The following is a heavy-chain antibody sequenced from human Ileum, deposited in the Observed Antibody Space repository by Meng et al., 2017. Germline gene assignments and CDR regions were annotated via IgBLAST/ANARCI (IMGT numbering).Heavy chain of an antibody. CDR2: VSGYSGQS. J-gene: IGHJ4*02. D-gene: IGHD5-12*01. Sequence: QGQLVQAGAEAKKPGASVTVSCKASGYTFTDYGISWVRQAPGQRLQWLGWVSGYSGQSHYAQRVQDRVAMTTDTSTNTAYMELRSLRSDDTAVYYCAKDSVATATQFDSWGQGTLVTVSS. V-gene: IGHV1-18*01. CDR3: AKDSVATATQFDS. CDR1: GYTFTDYG.